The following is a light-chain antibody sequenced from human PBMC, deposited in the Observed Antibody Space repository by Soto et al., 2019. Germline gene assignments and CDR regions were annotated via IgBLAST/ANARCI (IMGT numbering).Light chain of an antibody. CDR1: QSVLYSSNNKNY. J-gene: IGKJ1*01. CDR2: WAS. Sequence: DIVMTQSPDSLAVSLGERATINCKSSQSVLYSSNNKNYLAWYQQKPGQPPKLLIYWASTRESGVPDRFSGSGSGKDFPPTISSLQAEDVAVYYCQQYYTPSTFGQGTKVEIK. V-gene: IGKV4-1*01. CDR3: QQYYTPST.